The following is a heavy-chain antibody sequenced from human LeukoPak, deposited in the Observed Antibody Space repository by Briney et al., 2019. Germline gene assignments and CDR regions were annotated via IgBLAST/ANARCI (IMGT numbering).Heavy chain of an antibody. V-gene: IGHV3-15*01. Sequence: KPGESLRLSCVLSGLTFSDAWMSWVRQAPGKGLEWVGRIRNDRITDYAAPVQGRFSIPRDNSKNTFYLQMNSLRTEDTGMYFCTWMATIFTVDYWGQGTLVTVSS. D-gene: IGHD5-12*01. J-gene: IGHJ4*02. CDR3: TWMATIFTVDY. CDR1: GLTFSDAW. CDR2: IRNDRIT.